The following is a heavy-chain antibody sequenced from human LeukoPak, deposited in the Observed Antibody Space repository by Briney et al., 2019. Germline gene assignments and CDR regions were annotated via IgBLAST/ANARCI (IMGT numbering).Heavy chain of an antibody. D-gene: IGHD5-18*01. CDR1: GGSISSGGYY. Sequence: SETLSLTCTVSGGSISSGGYYWSWIRQPPGKGLEWIGYIYHSGSTYYNPSLKSRVTISVDRSKNQFSLKLSSVTAADTAVYYCASGGYSYGYHSFDYWGQGTLVTVSS. J-gene: IGHJ4*02. CDR2: IYHSGST. CDR3: ASGGYSYGYHSFDY. V-gene: IGHV4-30-2*01.